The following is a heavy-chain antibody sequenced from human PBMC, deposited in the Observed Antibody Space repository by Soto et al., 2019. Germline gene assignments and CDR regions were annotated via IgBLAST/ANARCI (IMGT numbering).Heavy chain of an antibody. CDR1: GDTFSSFD. Sequence: QVLLVQSGPEVKRPGASVKVSCKASGDTFSSFDISWVRQAPGQGPEWMGCISAHNGNTNFAQKFQGRVSLTTDTPMPTAYMDLRALRSHDTSVYCGATFNFTESEGNYLLHMDAWGTGTTVRVSS. D-gene: IGHD1-7*01. CDR3: ATFNFTESEGNYLLHMDA. V-gene: IGHV1-18*04. CDR2: ISAHNGNT. J-gene: IGHJ6*03.